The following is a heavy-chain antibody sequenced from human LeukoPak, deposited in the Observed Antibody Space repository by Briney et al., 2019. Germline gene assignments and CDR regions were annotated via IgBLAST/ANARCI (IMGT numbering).Heavy chain of an antibody. V-gene: IGHV4-30-2*01. D-gene: IGHD3-3*02. CDR3: ARAHKLGPYIFGY. CDR1: GGSISSGGYS. Sequence: PSETLSLTCAVSGGSISSGGYSWSWIRQPPGKGLEWIGYIYHSGSTYYNPSLKSRVTISVDTSKNQFSLKLSSVTAADTAVYYCARAHKLGPYIFGYWGQGTLVTVSS. CDR2: IYHSGST. J-gene: IGHJ4*02.